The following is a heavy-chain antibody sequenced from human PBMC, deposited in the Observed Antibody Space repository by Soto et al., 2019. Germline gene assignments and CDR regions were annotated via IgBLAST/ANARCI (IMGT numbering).Heavy chain of an antibody. D-gene: IGHD3-16*01. CDR1: GYTFTTYG. Sequence: QVQLVQSGDEGRKPGASVKVSCKASGYTFTTYGISWVRQAPGQGLEWMGWISGYNGHTKYAQKFHGRVTMTTDTSTSTVYMDLRSLRSDDTAVYYCAREGEMPYYYYGLDVWGQGTTVTVSS. J-gene: IGHJ6*02. CDR2: ISGYNGHT. V-gene: IGHV1-18*01. CDR3: AREGEMPYYYYGLDV.